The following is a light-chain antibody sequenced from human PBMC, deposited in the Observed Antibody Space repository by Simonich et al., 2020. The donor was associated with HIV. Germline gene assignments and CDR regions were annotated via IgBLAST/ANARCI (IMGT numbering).Light chain of an antibody. V-gene: IGKV1-NL1*01. CDR3: QQYYTSRYT. J-gene: IGKJ2*01. CDR1: QDISNS. Sequence: DIQMTQSPSSLSASVGDRVTITCRASQDISNSLAWYQHKPGKAPKVLVYGASKLESDVPSRFSGSGSGADYTHTINSLQPEDFATYYCQQYYTSRYTFGQGTKLEIK. CDR2: GAS.